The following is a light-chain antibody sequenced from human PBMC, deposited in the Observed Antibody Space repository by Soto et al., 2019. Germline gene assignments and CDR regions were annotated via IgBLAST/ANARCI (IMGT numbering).Light chain of an antibody. J-gene: IGLJ2*01. CDR2: DVT. CDR3: GAHTSSNTWI. V-gene: IGLV2-14*01. Sequence: QSALTQPASVSGSPGQSITISCTGTTNDVGDYNYVSWYQQHPGGAPTLMIYDVTDRPSGVSNRFSGSKSGNTASLTISGLQAGDEADYYCGAHTSSNTWIFGGGTKLTVL. CDR1: TNDVGDYNY.